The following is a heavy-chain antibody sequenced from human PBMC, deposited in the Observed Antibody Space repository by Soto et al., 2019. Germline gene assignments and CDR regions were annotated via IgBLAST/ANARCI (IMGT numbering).Heavy chain of an antibody. CDR3: ARIYSSGWSTLGWFDP. CDR1: GESVSIHSAP. D-gene: IGHD6-19*01. CDR2: TYYRSKWYN. Sequence: SQSLSLNCAMYGESVSIHSAPLNRNRQSPSRGLEWLGRTYYRSKWYNDYAVSVKSRITINPDTSKNQFSLQLNSVTPEDTAVYYCARIYSSGWSTLGWFDPWGQGTLVTVSS. V-gene: IGHV6-1*01. J-gene: IGHJ5*02.